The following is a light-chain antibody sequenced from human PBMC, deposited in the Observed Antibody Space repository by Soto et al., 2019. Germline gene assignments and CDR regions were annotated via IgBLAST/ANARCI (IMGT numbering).Light chain of an antibody. V-gene: IGKV3-20*01. CDR1: QSVSTDY. CDR2: NAS. CDR3: QQYGSAPLT. Sequence: EIVLTQSPGTLSLSPGERATLSCRASQSVSTDYLAWHQQKPGQAPSLLIYNASSRATDIPDRFSGSGSGTDFTLTTSGLEPEDFAVYFCQQYGSAPLTFGGGTKVEIK. J-gene: IGKJ4*01.